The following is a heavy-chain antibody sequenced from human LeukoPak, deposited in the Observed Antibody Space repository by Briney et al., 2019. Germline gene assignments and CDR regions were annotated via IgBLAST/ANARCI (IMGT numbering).Heavy chain of an antibody. CDR3: GEESGELGWGRYRLTYHYYHLGG. Sequence: SETLSLTCAVYGGSFSGYYWSWIRQPPGKGLEWIGEISHSGSTNYNPSLKSRVTISVDTSKNQFSLKLSSVTAADTAVYYCGEESGELGWGRYRLTYHYYHLGGWGKGTTVTVSS. CDR2: ISHSGST. CDR1: GGSFSGYY. J-gene: IGHJ6*03. V-gene: IGHV4-34*01. D-gene: IGHD3-16*02.